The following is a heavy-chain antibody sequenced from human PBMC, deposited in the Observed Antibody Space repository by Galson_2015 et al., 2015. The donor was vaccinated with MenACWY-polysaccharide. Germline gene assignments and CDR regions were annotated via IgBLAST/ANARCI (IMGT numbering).Heavy chain of an antibody. CDR1: GFIFNTYG. CDR3: AREAFCSGGPCSFYDY. Sequence: SLRLSCAASGFIFNTYGMAWARQAPGKGLEWVSAISGSASGGTTYYAASVKGRFTISKDNSKNTLYLQMNSLRVEDTAVYYCAREAFCSGGPCSFYDYGGQGPLVTVSS. D-gene: IGHD2-15*01. J-gene: IGHJ4*02. CDR2: ISGSASGGTT. V-gene: IGHV3-23*01.